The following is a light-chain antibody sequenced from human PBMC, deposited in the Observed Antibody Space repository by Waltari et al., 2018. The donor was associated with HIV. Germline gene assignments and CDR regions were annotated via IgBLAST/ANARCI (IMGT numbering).Light chain of an antibody. CDR3: QVWDSSSDHVV. CDR2: DDS. V-gene: IGLV3-21*02. Sequence: SYVLTQPPSLSVAPGQTARITCGGNKIGSKSVHWYQQKTGQAPVLVVYDDSDRPSGIPERFSGSNSGNTATLTISRVEAGDEADYYCQVWDSSSDHVVFGGGTKLTVL. J-gene: IGLJ2*01. CDR1: KIGSKS.